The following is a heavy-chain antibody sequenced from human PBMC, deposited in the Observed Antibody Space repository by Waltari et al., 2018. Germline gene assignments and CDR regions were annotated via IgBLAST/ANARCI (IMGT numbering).Heavy chain of an antibody. CDR3: ARGYDYGDYVPGN. V-gene: IGHV4-34*01. J-gene: IGHJ4*02. CDR1: GGSFSGYY. Sequence: QVQLQQWGAGLLKPSETLSLTCAVYGGSFSGYYWSWIRQPPGKGLEWIGEINHSGSTNYNPSLKSRVTISVDTSKNQFSLKLSSVTAADTAVYYCARGYDYGDYVPGNWGQGTLVTVSS. D-gene: IGHD4-17*01. CDR2: INHSGST.